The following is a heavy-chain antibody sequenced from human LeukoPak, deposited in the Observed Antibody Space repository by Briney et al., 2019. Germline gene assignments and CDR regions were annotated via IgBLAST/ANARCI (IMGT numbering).Heavy chain of an antibody. J-gene: IGHJ4*02. D-gene: IGHD6-19*01. CDR1: GYTFTSYY. CDR3: AIDGVIAVVGVPLSWYYLYY. CDR2: LNPSGRST. Sequence: PSVKAYCKASGYTFTSYYMPWVRQAPGPGLEWMGILNPSGRSTSYAQKFQGRVTMTRDTSTSRVYMELRRLRSNDTVVLYCAIDGVIAVVGVPLSWYYLYYWGQKTLVTVSS. V-gene: IGHV1-46*01.